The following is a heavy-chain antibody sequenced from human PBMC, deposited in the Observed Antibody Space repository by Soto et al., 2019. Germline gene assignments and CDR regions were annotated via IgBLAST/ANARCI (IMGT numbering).Heavy chain of an antibody. CDR2: ISYDGSNK. CDR3: ARDVDSSGYYGALY. J-gene: IGHJ4*02. Sequence: QVQLVESGGGVVQPGRSLRLSCAASGFTFSSYAMHWVRQAPGKGLEWVAVISYDGSNKYYADSVKGRFTISRDNSKNTLYLHMNSLRAEDTAVYYCARDVDSSGYYGALYWGQGTLVTVSS. V-gene: IGHV3-30-3*01. CDR1: GFTFSSYA. D-gene: IGHD3-22*01.